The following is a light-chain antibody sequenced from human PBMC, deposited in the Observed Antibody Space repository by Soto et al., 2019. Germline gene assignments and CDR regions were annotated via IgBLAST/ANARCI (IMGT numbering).Light chain of an antibody. V-gene: IGLV1-44*01. Sequence: QSVLTQPPSASGTPGQRVTIYCSGSSSNIGSNTVNWYQQLPGTAPKLLIHSNNQRPSGVPDRFSGSKSGTSASLAISGLQSEDEADYYCAAWDDSLNGWVFGGGTKLTVL. CDR1: SSNIGSNT. J-gene: IGLJ3*02. CDR3: AAWDDSLNGWV. CDR2: SNN.